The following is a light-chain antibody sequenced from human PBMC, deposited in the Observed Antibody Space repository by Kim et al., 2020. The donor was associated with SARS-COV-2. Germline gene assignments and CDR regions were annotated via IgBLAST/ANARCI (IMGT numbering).Light chain of an antibody. CDR1: QSISSS. J-gene: IGKJ2*01. Sequence: ASVGDRFTITCRSSQSISSSLAWYQQKPGHAPKLLIYDATNLEIGVPSRFSGSGSGTEFTLTISSLQPDDFATYYCQQYGSSFLYTFGQGTKLEI. CDR2: DAT. V-gene: IGKV1-5*01. CDR3: QQYGSSFLYT.